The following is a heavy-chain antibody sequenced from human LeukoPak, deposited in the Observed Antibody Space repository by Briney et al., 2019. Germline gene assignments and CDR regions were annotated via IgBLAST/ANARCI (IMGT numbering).Heavy chain of an antibody. Sequence: GGSLRLSCAASGFTFSSYAMSWVRQAPGKGLEWVSAISGSGGSTYYADSVKGRFTISRDNSKNTLYLQMNSLRAEDTAVYYCAREDGGGEQQLVLGYFDYWGQGTLVTVSS. CDR1: GFTFSSYA. J-gene: IGHJ4*02. CDR3: AREDGGGEQQLVLGYFDY. CDR2: ISGSGGST. D-gene: IGHD6-13*01. V-gene: IGHV3-23*01.